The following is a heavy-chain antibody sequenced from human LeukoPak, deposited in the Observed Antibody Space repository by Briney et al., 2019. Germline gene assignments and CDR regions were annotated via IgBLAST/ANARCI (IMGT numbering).Heavy chain of an antibody. CDR2: ISRDGNIQ. CDR3: ARDRANRASCGGGCYSAAFDY. D-gene: IGHD2-21*02. J-gene: IGHJ4*02. V-gene: IGHV3-30-3*01. Sequence: PGGSLRLSCSASEFTFNTYDMNWVRQTPGKGLEWLAVISRDGNIQHYLDSVKGRFTISRDNSRNTLYLQMNNLRVEDTGVYYCARDRANRASCGGGCYSAAFDYWGQGALVIVSS. CDR1: EFTFNTYD.